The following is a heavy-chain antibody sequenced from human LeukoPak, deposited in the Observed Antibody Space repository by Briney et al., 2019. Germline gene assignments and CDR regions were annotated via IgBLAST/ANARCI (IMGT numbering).Heavy chain of an antibody. V-gene: IGHV4-61*08. D-gene: IGHD3-16*01. J-gene: IGHJ4*02. Sequence: TTSETLSLTCTVSGGSISSGGYYWSWIRQPPGKGLEWIGYIYYSGSTNYNPSLKSRVTISVDTSKNQFSLKLSSVTAADTAVYYCASGSGYWGTGPIDYWGQGTLVTVSS. CDR3: ASGSGYWGTGPIDY. CDR2: IYYSGST. CDR1: GGSISSGGYY.